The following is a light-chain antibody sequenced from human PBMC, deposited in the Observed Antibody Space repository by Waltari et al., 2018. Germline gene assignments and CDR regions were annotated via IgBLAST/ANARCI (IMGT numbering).Light chain of an antibody. V-gene: IGLV1-40*01. J-gene: IGLJ2*01. Sequence: GQRVTISCTGSSSNIGAGYDVHWYQQLPGTAPKLLIYGNSNRPSGVPDRFSGSKSGTSASLAITGLQAEDEADYYCQSYDSSLSGYVVFGGGTKLTVL. CDR2: GNS. CDR1: SSNIGAGYD. CDR3: QSYDSSLSGYVV.